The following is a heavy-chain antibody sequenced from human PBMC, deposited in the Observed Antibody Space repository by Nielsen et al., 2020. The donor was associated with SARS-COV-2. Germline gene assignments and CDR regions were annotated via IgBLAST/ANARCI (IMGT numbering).Heavy chain of an antibody. CDR1: GFTFSSYA. Sequence: GESLKISCAASGFTFSSYAMSWVRQAPGKGLEWVSAISGSGGSTYYADSVKGRFTISRDNSKNTLYLQMNSLRAEDTAVYYCARTNWNRTLLDYWGQGTLVTVSS. D-gene: IGHD1-1*01. V-gene: IGHV3-23*01. J-gene: IGHJ4*02. CDR3: ARTNWNRTLLDY. CDR2: ISGSGGST.